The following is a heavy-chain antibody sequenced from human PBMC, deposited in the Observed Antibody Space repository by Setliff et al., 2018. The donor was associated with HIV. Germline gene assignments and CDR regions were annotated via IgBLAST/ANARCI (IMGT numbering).Heavy chain of an antibody. J-gene: IGHJ4*01. V-gene: IGHV3-23*01. CDR1: GFTLNTYA. CDR3: AKDGISGGAYPPYYFDY. CDR2: ISGSGGST. Sequence: GGSLRLSCAASGFTLNTYAMSWVRQAPGKGLEWVSVISGSGGSTFYADSVKGRFTISRDNSKNTLYLLMNGLRVEDTAVYYCAKDGISGGAYPPYYFDYWGHGTLVTVSS. D-gene: IGHD2-15*01.